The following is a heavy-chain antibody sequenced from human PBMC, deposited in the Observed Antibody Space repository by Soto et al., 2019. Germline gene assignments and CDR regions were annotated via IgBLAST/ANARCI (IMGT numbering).Heavy chain of an antibody. CDR1: RFSFSSYA. Sequence: QVQLVESGGGVVQPGRSLRLSCAASRFSFSSYAMHWVRQAPGKGLEWVAGTSYDGSNKYYADSVKGRFTISRDNSKNTLYLQMTSLRAGDTAVYYCARGRVDRSGYYFDSWGQGTLVTVSS. V-gene: IGHV3-30-3*01. CDR2: TSYDGSNK. D-gene: IGHD3-22*01. J-gene: IGHJ4*02. CDR3: ARGRVDRSGYYFDS.